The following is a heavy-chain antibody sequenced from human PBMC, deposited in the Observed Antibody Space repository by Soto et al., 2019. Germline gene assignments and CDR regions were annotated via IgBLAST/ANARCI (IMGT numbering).Heavy chain of an antibody. CDR3: AKVGVLLWFGEPVDN. J-gene: IGHJ4*02. Sequence: GGSLRLSCAASGFTFSSYGMHWVRQAPGKGLEWVAVISYDGSNKYYADSVKGRFTISRDNSKNTLYLQMNSLRAEDTAVYYCAKVGVLLWFGEPVDNWDKGTLVTVSS. CDR1: GFTFSSYG. V-gene: IGHV3-30*18. D-gene: IGHD3-10*01. CDR2: ISYDGSNK.